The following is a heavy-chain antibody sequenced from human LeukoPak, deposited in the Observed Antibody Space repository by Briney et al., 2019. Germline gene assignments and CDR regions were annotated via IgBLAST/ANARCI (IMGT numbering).Heavy chain of an antibody. J-gene: IGHJ1*01. CDR1: GGSISSGGYY. Sequence: PSETLSLTCTVSGGSISSGGYYWTCIRQHPGKGLEWTGYIYYSGSTYYNPSLKSRVTISVDTSKNQFSLRLSSVTAADTAVYYCALGYCGGGSCYAREYFQHWGQGTLVTVSS. V-gene: IGHV4-31*03. CDR2: IYYSGST. D-gene: IGHD2-15*01. CDR3: ALGYCGGGSCYAREYFQH.